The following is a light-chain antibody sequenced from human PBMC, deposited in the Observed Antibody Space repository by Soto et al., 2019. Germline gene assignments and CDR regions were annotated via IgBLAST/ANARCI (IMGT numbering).Light chain of an antibody. J-gene: IGKJ2*01. CDR2: AAS. V-gene: IGKV1-39*01. CDR1: QSISSY. Sequence: DIQMTQSPSSLSASVGDRVTITCRASQSISSYLNWYQQKPGKAPKLLIYAASNLQSGVPSRFSGSGSGTDFTLTISSLQPEDFATYYCQQSYSTLLFGQGTKLEIK. CDR3: QQSYSTLL.